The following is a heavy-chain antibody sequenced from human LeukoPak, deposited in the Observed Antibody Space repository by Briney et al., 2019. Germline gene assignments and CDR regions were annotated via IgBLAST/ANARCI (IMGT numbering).Heavy chain of an antibody. D-gene: IGHD2-2*01. Sequence: SETLSLTCAVYGGSFSGYYWSWIRQPPGKGLEWIGEINHSGSTNYNPSLKSRVTISVDTSKNQFSLKLSSVTAADTAVYYCARNRLGYCSSTSCYAKGVYYYYYMDVWGKGTTVTISS. J-gene: IGHJ6*03. CDR2: INHSGST. CDR1: GGSFSGYY. V-gene: IGHV4-34*01. CDR3: ARNRLGYCSSTSCYAKGVYYYYYMDV.